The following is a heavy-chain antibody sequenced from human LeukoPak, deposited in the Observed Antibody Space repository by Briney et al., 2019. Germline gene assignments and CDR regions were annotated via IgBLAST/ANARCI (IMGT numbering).Heavy chain of an antibody. CDR2: IYHSGST. CDR3: ARGILYGDYVFDY. J-gene: IGHJ4*02. Sequence: SETLSLTCTVSGHSISSGYYWGWIRQPPGKGLEWIGSIYHSGSTYYNPSLKSRVTTSVDTSKNQFSLKLSSVTAADTAVYFCARGILYGDYVFDYWGQGTLVTVSS. CDR1: GHSISSGYY. V-gene: IGHV4-38-2*02. D-gene: IGHD4-17*01.